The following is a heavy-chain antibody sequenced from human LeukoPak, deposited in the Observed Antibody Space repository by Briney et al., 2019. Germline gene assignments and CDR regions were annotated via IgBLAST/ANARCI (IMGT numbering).Heavy chain of an antibody. CDR2: ISYDGSNK. CDR1: GFTFSSYG. Sequence: PGGSLRLSCAASGFTFSSYGMHWVRQAPGKGLEWVAVISYDGSNKFYADSVKGRFTISRDNSKNTLYLQMNSLRAEDTAVYYCARSYNWNDADLDYWGQGTLVTVSS. J-gene: IGHJ4*02. CDR3: ARSYNWNDADLDY. D-gene: IGHD1-1*01. V-gene: IGHV3-30*03.